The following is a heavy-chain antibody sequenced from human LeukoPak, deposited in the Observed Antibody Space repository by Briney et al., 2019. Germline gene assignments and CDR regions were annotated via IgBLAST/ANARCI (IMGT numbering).Heavy chain of an antibody. J-gene: IGHJ4*02. CDR1: GYTFTGYY. V-gene: IGHV1-2*02. D-gene: IGHD3-10*01. CDR3: ATGSGSYYGLVDY. CDR2: INPNSGGT. Sequence: ASVKVSCKTSGYTFTGYYMNWVRQAPGQGLEWMGWINPNSGGTNYAQKFQGRVTMTRDTSISTAYMELSRLRSDDTAVYYCATGSGSYYGLVDYWGQGTLVTVSS.